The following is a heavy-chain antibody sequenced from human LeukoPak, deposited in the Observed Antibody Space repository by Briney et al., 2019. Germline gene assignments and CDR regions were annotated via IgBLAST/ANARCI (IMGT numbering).Heavy chain of an antibody. D-gene: IGHD3-10*01. V-gene: IGHV1-2*02. CDR2: INPNSGGT. CDR3: ATVRMYYYGSGSSLLDY. Sequence: ASVKVSCKASGYTFTGYYMHCVRQAPGQGLEWMGWINPNSGGTNYAQKFQGRVTMTRDTSISTAYMELSSLRSEDTAVYYCATVRMYYYGSGSSLLDYWGQGTLVTVSS. J-gene: IGHJ4*02. CDR1: GYTFTGYY.